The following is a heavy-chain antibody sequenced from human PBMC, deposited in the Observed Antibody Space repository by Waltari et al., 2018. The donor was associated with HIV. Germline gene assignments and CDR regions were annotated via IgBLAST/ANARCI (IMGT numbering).Heavy chain of an antibody. Sequence: QVQLVQSGAELKKSGASVKVSCKPSGYTFTDYYIHWVRQAPGQGLEWMGWININSGGTNFSQKFRGRVTLTRDTSISTAYMQLNSLGSDDTAIYYCTRAQSHVHGLDVWGQGTTVTVSS. V-gene: IGHV1-2*02. CDR2: ININSGGT. CDR1: GYTFTDYY. J-gene: IGHJ6*02. CDR3: TRAQSHVHGLDV.